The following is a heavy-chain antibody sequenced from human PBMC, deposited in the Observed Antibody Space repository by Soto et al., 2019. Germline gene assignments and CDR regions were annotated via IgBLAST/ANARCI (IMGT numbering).Heavy chain of an antibody. J-gene: IGHJ2*01. Sequence: GGSLRLSCAASGFTFSSYAMKWVRHAPGKGLEWVSLIGGDGGSTYYADSVRGRFTISRDNSKNTLYLQMNSLRAEDTVIYYCAKAYSSIWSHWYFDLWGLGTLVTVSS. D-gene: IGHD6-13*01. CDR3: AKAYSSIWSHWYFDL. CDR1: GFTFSSYA. CDR2: IGGDGGST. V-gene: IGHV3-23*01.